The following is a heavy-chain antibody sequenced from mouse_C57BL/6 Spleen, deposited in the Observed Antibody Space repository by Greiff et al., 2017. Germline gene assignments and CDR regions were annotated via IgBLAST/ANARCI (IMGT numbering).Heavy chain of an antibody. CDR3: ARYDYDDAMDY. D-gene: IGHD2-4*01. Sequence: VKLQESGPELVKPGASVKISCKASGYAFSSSWMNWVKQRPGKGLEWIGRIYPGDGDTNYNGKFKGKATLTADKSSSTAYMQLSSLTSEDSAVYFCARYDYDDAMDYWGQGTSVTVSS. J-gene: IGHJ4*01. CDR1: GYAFSSSW. CDR2: IYPGDGDT. V-gene: IGHV1-82*01.